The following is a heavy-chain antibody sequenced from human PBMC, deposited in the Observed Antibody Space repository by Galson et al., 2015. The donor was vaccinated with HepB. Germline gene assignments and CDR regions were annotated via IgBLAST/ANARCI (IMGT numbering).Heavy chain of an antibody. CDR2: ISSSSGII. D-gene: IGHD1-26*01. CDR1: GLSSYS. CDR3: AKAKWEGSRLLDS. V-gene: IGHV3-21*01. Sequence: SLRLSCAASGLSSYSMNWVRQTPGRGLEWVGFISSSSGIIEYADPVQGRFTISRDNAKSSLYLQMNSLRADDTAVYYCAKAKWEGSRLLDSWGQGTLVTVSS. J-gene: IGHJ4*02.